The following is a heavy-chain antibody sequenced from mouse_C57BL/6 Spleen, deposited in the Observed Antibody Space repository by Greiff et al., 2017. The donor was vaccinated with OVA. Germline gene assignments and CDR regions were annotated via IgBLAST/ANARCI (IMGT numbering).Heavy chain of an antibody. CDR3: ARGNAMDY. Sequence: VQLQQPGAELVKPGASVKLSCKASGYTFTSYWMQWVKQRPGKGLEWIGEIDPSDSYTNSNQKLKGKATLTVDTSSSTAYMQLSSLTSEDSAVYYCARGNAMDYWGQGTSVTVSS. J-gene: IGHJ4*01. V-gene: IGHV1-50*01. CDR1: GYTFTSYW. CDR2: IDPSDSYT.